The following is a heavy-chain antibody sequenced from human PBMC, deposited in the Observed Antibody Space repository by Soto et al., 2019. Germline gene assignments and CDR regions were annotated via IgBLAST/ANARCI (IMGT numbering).Heavy chain of an antibody. CDR2: IYYSGST. D-gene: IGHD6-19*01. CDR1: GGSISSYY. J-gene: IGHJ5*02. V-gene: IGHV4-59*08. CDR3: ASSSSGWYWFDP. Sequence: SETLSLTCTVSGGSISSYYWSWIRQPPGKGLEWIGYIYYSGSTNYNPPLKSRVTISVDTSKNQFSLKLSSVTAADTAVYYCASSSSGWYWFDPWGQGTLVTVSS.